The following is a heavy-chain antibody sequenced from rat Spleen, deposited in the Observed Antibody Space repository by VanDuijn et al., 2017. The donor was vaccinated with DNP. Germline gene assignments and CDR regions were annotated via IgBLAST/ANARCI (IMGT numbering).Heavy chain of an antibody. J-gene: IGHJ2*01. CDR3: VRWNSGHFDY. CDR1: GFTFSDFY. V-gene: IGHV5-22*01. D-gene: IGHD4-3*01. Sequence: EVQLVESGGGLVQPGRSLKLSCAASGFTFSDFYMAWVRQAPTKGLEWVAYISYDGGGTYNGDSVKGRFTISRDNAKSTLYLQMDGLRSEDMATYYCVRWNSGHFDYWGQGVMVTVSS. CDR2: ISYDGGGT.